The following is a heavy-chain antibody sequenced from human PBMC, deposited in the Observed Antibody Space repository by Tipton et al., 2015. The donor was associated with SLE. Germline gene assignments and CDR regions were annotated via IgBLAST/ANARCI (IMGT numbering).Heavy chain of an antibody. V-gene: IGHV3-11*01. CDR3: TRAQFDNIWGSYALDY. J-gene: IGHJ4*02. CDR2: ISSGGTNI. Sequence: SLRLSCTASGFTFSDYNMSWIRQAPGKGLEWVSYISSGGTNIFFADSVRGRFTISRDNAKNTLYLQMNRLRAEDTAVYYCTRAQFDNIWGSYALDYWGQGSLVTVSS. CDR1: GFTFSDYN. D-gene: IGHD3-16*01.